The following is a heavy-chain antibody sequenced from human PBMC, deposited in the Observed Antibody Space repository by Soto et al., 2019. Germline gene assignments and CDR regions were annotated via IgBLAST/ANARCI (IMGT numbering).Heavy chain of an antibody. D-gene: IGHD3-10*01. CDR3: ARAQFYSGSGNYNNLMFDA. J-gene: IGHJ5*02. Sequence: PSETLSLTCTVSGGSISTYYWSWIRQPPGQGLEWIGYSYYSGSINYNPSLKTRLTMSLDMSENQFSLTLNSMTASDTAVYYCARAQFYSGSGNYNNLMFDAWGQGIQVTVSS. V-gene: IGHV4-59*12. CDR2: SYYSGSI. CDR1: GGSISTYY.